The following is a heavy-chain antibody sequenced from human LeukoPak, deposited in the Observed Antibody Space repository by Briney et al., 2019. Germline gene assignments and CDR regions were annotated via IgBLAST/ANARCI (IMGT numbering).Heavy chain of an antibody. Sequence: PGGSLRLSCAASGFPFSSYSMNWVRQAPRKGLEWVSYISASGSNIYYLDSVKGRFTVSRDNAMNSLFLQMDRPRAEDTAVYYCVRVKGTYFDFWGRGTLVTVSS. J-gene: IGHJ4*02. CDR1: GFPFSSYS. V-gene: IGHV3-48*01. CDR2: ISASGSNI. CDR3: VRVKGTYFDF. D-gene: IGHD1-1*01.